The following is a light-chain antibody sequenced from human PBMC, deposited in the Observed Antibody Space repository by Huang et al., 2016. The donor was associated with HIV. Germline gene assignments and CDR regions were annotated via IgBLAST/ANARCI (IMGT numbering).Light chain of an antibody. J-gene: IGKJ5*01. CDR2: GAS. CDR3: QQSYIFPFT. V-gene: IGKV1-12*01. Sequence: DIQMTQSPSSVSGSVGDRVTITCRATESISNWFAWCQQKPGKAPTLLIYGASTLQSGVPSRCSGSGFGTEFTLPTTNMQPEDFAIYYCQQSYIFPFTFGQGTRLEMK. CDR1: ESISNW.